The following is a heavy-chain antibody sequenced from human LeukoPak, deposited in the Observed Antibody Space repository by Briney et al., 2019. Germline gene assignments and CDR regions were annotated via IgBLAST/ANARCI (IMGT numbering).Heavy chain of an antibody. J-gene: IGHJ4*02. CDR2: ISGDGGST. Sequence: PGGSLRLSCAASGFTFHDYAMHWVRQAPGKGLEWVSLISGDGGSTYYADSVKGRFTISRDNSKNSLYLQMNSLKTEDTDLYYCAKDTGSPYGSGSYYPGYWGQGTLVTVSS. CDR3: AKDTGSPYGSGSYYPGY. V-gene: IGHV3-43*02. CDR1: GFTFHDYA. D-gene: IGHD3-10*01.